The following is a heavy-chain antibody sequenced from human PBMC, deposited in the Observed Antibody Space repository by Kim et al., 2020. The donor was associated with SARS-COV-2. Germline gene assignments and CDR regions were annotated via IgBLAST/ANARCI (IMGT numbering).Heavy chain of an antibody. CDR2: ISYDGSNK. V-gene: IGHV3-30*18. J-gene: IGHJ1*01. D-gene: IGHD6-19*01. CDR3: AKPSIAVAGPPPIQH. Sequence: GGSLRLSCAASGFTFSSYGVHWVRQAPGKGLEWVAVISYDGSNKYYADSVKGRFTISRDNSKNTLYLQMNSLRAEDTAVYYCAKPSIAVAGPPPIQHWGQGTLVTVSS. CDR1: GFTFSSYG.